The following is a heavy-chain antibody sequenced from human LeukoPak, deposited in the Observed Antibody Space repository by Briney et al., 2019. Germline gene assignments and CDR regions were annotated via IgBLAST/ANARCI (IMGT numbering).Heavy chain of an antibody. CDR1: GYTFTGYY. V-gene: IGHV1-2*06. D-gene: IGHD5-12*01. Sequence: ASVNVSCTASGYTFTGYYMHWVRQAPGQGLEWMGRINPNSGGTNYAQKFQGRVTMTRDTSISTAYMELSRLRSDDTAVYYCARDWEVATIPLYWGQGTLVTVSS. J-gene: IGHJ4*02. CDR3: ARDWEVATIPLY. CDR2: INPNSGGT.